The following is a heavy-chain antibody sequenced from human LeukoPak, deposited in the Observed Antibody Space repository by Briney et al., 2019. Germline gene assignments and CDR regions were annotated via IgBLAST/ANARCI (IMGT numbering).Heavy chain of an antibody. D-gene: IGHD4-23*01. CDR3: ARAGGSGARFDP. V-gene: IGHV4-30-2*01. J-gene: IGHJ5*02. CDR1: GGSISSGGYY. Sequence: SETLSLTCTVSGGSISSGGYYWSWIRQPPGKGLEWIGYIYHSGSTYYNPSLKSRVTISVDRSKNQFSLKLSSVTAADTAVYYCARAGGSGARFDPWGQGTLVTVSS. CDR2: IYHSGST.